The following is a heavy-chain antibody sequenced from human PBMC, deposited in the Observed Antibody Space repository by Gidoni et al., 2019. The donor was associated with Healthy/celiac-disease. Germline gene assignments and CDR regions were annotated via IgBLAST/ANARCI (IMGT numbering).Heavy chain of an antibody. CDR3: ARAPSSWPDFDY. V-gene: IGHV3-48*03. J-gene: IGHJ4*02. D-gene: IGHD6-13*01. CDR1: GFTFSSYE. CDR2: ISSSGSTI. Sequence: EVQLVEAGGGWVQPGGSLRLSCAAAGFTFSSYEMNWVRQAPGKGLEWVSYISSSGSTIYYADSVKCRFTISRDNAKNSLYLQMTSLRAEYTAVYYCARAPSSWPDFDYWGQGTLVTVSS.